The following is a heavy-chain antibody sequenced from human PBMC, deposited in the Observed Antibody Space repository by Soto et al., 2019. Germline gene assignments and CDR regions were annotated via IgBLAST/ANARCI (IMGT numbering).Heavy chain of an antibody. CDR1: GGSFSGYY. CDR2: INHSGST. CDR3: ARGRREITFGGVILADFDY. Sequence: PSETLSLTCAVDGGSFSGYYWSWIRQPPGKGLEWIGEINHSGSTNYNPSLKSRVAISVDTSKNQFSLKLSSVTAADTAVYYCARGRREITFGGVILADFDYWGQGTLVTVSS. J-gene: IGHJ4*02. D-gene: IGHD3-16*01. V-gene: IGHV4-34*01.